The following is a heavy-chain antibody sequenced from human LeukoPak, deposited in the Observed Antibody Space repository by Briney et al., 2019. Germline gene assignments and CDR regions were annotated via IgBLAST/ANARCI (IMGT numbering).Heavy chain of an antibody. CDR3: ARDQFFSIIYYYDSSGPFDP. Sequence: PGGSLRLSCVASGFTFSSYAMTWVRQAPGKGLEWVSSISGSGGSTYYADSVKGRFTISRDNSKNTLYLQMNSLRAEDTAVYYCARDQFFSIIYYYDSSGPFDPWGQGTLVTVSS. CDR2: ISGSGGST. D-gene: IGHD3-22*01. V-gene: IGHV3-23*01. CDR1: GFTFSSYA. J-gene: IGHJ5*02.